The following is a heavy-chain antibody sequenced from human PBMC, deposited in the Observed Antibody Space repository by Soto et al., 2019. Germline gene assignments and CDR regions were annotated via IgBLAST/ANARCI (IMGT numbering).Heavy chain of an antibody. Sequence: PSETLSLTCTVSGGSFNSYYWSWIRQPPGKGLEWIGYVYYIGSANYNPSLKSRVTISINTSKNQFSLKLNSVTAADTAVYYCASRLSGASPYFDYWGQGTLVTV. V-gene: IGHV4-59*08. D-gene: IGHD3-16*01. CDR2: VYYIGSA. J-gene: IGHJ4*02. CDR1: GGSFNSYY. CDR3: ASRLSGASPYFDY.